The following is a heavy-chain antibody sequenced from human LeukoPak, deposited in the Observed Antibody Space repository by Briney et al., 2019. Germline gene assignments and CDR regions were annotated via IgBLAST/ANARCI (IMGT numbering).Heavy chain of an antibody. CDR2: IYSSGAT. CDR3: ARHSMRYNWFDP. D-gene: IGHD2/OR15-2a*01. CDR1: GGSINSRNHY. V-gene: IGHV4-39*01. Sequence: SETLSLTCSVSGGSINSRNHYWGWIRQPPGKGLEWIASIYSSGATYYNPSLKSRVIITVKTAKNQISLKLSSVTASDTAVYYCARHSMRYNWFDPWGQGTLVTVSS. J-gene: IGHJ5*02.